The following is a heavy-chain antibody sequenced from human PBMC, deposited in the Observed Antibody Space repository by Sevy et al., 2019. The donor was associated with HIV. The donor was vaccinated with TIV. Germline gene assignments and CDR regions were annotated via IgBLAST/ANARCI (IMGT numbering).Heavy chain of an antibody. CDR3: AREGCTKPHDY. J-gene: IGHJ4*02. V-gene: IGHV3-23*01. Sequence: GGSLRLSCAASGFTFSKYSMSWVRQPPGKGLEWVSTLSFGCGERNYTDSVKGRFTISRDNSKRPVYLQMNNLRPEDTGVYYCAREGCTKPHDYWGQGTLVTVSS. CDR2: LSFGCGER. D-gene: IGHD2-8*01. CDR1: GFTFSKYS.